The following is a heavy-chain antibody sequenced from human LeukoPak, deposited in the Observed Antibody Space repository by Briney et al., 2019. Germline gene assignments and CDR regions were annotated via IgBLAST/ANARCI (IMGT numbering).Heavy chain of an antibody. CDR3: ARSPRVRYFDRDYYYYYMDV. J-gene: IGHJ6*03. Sequence: PSETLSLTCTVSGGSISSSSYYWGWIRQPPGKGLEWIGSIYYSGSTYYNPSLKSRVTIPVDTSKNQFSLKLSSVTAADTAVYYCARSPRVRYFDRDYYYYYMDVWGKGTTVTVSS. D-gene: IGHD3-9*01. CDR2: IYYSGST. CDR1: GGSISSSSYY. V-gene: IGHV4-39*07.